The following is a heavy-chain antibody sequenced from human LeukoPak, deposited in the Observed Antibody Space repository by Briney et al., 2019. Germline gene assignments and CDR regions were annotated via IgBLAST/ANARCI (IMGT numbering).Heavy chain of an antibody. CDR2: INPSGGST. V-gene: IGHV1-46*01. J-gene: IGHJ3*02. CDR3: ARGTSRDAFDI. CDR1: GYTFTSYY. D-gene: IGHD1-1*01. Sequence: ASVKVSCKASGYTFTSYYMHWVRQAPGQGLEWMGIINPSGGSTSYAQKFQGRVTMTRNTSISTAYMELSSLRSEDTAVYYCARGTSRDAFDIWGQGTMVTVSS.